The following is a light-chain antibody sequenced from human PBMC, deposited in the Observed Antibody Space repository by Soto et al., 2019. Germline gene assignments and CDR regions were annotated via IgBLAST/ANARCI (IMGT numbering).Light chain of an antibody. Sequence: QSVLTQPPSASGSPGQSVTISCTGTSSDVGGYNYVSWYQQHPGEAPKLMIYEVSKRPSGVPDRFSGSKSGNTASLTVSGLQAEDEADYYCSSYAGSNNFGVFGTGT. V-gene: IGLV2-8*01. J-gene: IGLJ1*01. CDR2: EVS. CDR3: SSYAGSNNFGV. CDR1: SSDVGGYNY.